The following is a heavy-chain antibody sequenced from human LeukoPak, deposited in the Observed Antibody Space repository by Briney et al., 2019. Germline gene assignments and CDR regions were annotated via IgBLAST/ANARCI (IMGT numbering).Heavy chain of an antibody. V-gene: IGHV3-9*01. J-gene: IGHJ4*02. Sequence: PGGSLRLSCAASGFTFDDYAMHWVRQAPGKGLEWVSGISWNSGSIGYADSVKGRFTISRDNAKNSLYLQMNSLRAEDTALYYCAKAPYYYDSSGYYDCWGQGTLVTVSS. CDR1: GFTFDDYA. CDR3: AKAPYYYDSSGYYDC. CDR2: ISWNSGSI. D-gene: IGHD3-22*01.